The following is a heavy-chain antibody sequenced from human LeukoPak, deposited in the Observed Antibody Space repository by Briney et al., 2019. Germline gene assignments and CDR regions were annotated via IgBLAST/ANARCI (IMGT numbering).Heavy chain of an antibody. J-gene: IGHJ4*02. CDR1: GGSISSYY. CDR3: ARGVGATIR. D-gene: IGHD1-26*01. V-gene: IGHV4-39*07. Sequence: SETLSLTCTVSGGSISSYYWSWIRQPPGKGLEWIGSIYYSGSTYYNPSLKSRVTISVDTSKNQFSLKLSSVTAADTAVYYCARGVGATIRWGQGTLVTVSS. CDR2: IYYSGST.